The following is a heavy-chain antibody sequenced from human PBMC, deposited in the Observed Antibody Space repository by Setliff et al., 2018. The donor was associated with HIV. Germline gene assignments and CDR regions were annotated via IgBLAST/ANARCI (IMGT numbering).Heavy chain of an antibody. CDR1: GGTFSTYV. CDR2: INPLIGNT. D-gene: IGHD2-2*01. Sequence: ASVKVSCKASGGTFSTYVISWVRQAPGQGLEWMGVINPLIGNTIYAQKFQGRVTMTRDMSTSTAYMELSSLRSEDTAVYYCTKHRVVPAALNWFDPWGQGTLVTSPQ. CDR3: TKHRVVPAALNWFDP. J-gene: IGHJ5*02. V-gene: IGHV1-46*01.